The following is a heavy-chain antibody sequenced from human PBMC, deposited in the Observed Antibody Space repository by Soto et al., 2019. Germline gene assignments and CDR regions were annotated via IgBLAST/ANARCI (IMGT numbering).Heavy chain of an antibody. V-gene: IGHV4-38-2*01. CDR1: GYSISGGYH. J-gene: IGHJ5*02. Sequence: PSETLSLTCGVSGYSISGGYHWGWIRQPPGKGLEWIASIFRSGATHYNPSLKSRVTISVDTSKNQFSLKLSSVTAADTAIYYCARARGADRPNWFDPGGQGIKVTVYS. D-gene: IGHD3-10*01. CDR3: ARARGADRPNWFDP. CDR2: IFRSGAT.